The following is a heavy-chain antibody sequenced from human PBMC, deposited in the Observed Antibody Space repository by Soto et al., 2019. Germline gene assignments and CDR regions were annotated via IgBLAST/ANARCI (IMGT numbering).Heavy chain of an antibody. J-gene: IGHJ4*02. CDR3: VRGPSGWFGYDY. D-gene: IGHD6-19*01. V-gene: IGHV3-74*01. Sequence: PGGSLRLSCAGSGVTFSTSGMHWVRHAAGKGLVWVSRINSDASTTNYADSVKGRFTISRDNAKNTLYLQMDSLTAEDTAVYYCVRGPSGWFGYDYWGQGTLVTVSS. CDR2: INSDASTT. CDR1: GVTFSTSG.